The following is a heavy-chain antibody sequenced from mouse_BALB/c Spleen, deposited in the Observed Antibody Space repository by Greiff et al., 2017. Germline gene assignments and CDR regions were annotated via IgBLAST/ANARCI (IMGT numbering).Heavy chain of an antibody. J-gene: IGHJ4*01. CDR1: GFTFSSFG. D-gene: IGHD2-1*01. Sequence: EVQRVESGGGLVQPGGSRKLSCAASGFTFSSFGMHWVRQAPEKGLEWVAYISSGSSTIYYADTVKGRFTISRDNPKNTLFLQMTSLRSEDTAMYYCARYLPAMDYWGQGTSVTVSS. V-gene: IGHV5-17*02. CDR3: ARYLPAMDY. CDR2: ISSGSSTI.